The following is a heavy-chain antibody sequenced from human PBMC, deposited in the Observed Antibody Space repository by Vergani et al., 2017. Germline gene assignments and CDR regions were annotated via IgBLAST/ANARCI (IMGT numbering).Heavy chain of an antibody. D-gene: IGHD3-22*01. J-gene: IGHJ1*01. CDR3: ARQYYYDRRCYYFQH. CDR2: INPNSGGT. CDR1: GYTFTGYY. Sequence: QVQLVQSGAEVKKPAASVKVSCKASGYTFTGYYMHWVRQAPGHGLEWMGWINPNSGGTNYAQKFQGRVTMTRDTSISTAYMELSRLRSDDTAVYYCARQYYYDRRCYYFQHWGQGTLVTVSS. V-gene: IGHV1-2*02.